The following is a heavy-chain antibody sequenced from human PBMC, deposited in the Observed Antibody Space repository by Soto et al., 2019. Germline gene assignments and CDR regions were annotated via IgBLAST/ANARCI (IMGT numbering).Heavy chain of an antibody. Sequence: QVQLEESGGGVVQPGRSLRLSCAASGFTFSSYGMHWVRQAPGKGLEWVAVIWYDGSNKYYADSVKGRFTISRDNSKNTLDLQKNSLGAEDTDVYYGERIPQIAVSGTRFGYFDLWCRGTLVAVSS. V-gene: IGHV3-33*01. J-gene: IGHJ2*01. CDR3: ERIPQIAVSGTRFGYFDL. CDR1: GFTFSSYG. D-gene: IGHD6-13*01. CDR2: IWYDGSNK.